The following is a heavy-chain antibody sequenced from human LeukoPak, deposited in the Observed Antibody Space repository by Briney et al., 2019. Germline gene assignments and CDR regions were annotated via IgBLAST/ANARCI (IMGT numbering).Heavy chain of an antibody. V-gene: IGHV3-30*04. Sequence: PGGSLRLSCAASGFTFSSYAMHWVRQAPGQGLEWVAVISYDGTNKYYADSVKGRFTISRDNSKNTLYLQMNSLRAEDTAVYYCARTGYCSSTSCYLLGGMDVWGKGTTVTVSS. CDR3: ARTGYCSSTSCYLLGGMDV. CDR2: ISYDGTNK. CDR1: GFTFSSYA. J-gene: IGHJ6*04. D-gene: IGHD2-2*01.